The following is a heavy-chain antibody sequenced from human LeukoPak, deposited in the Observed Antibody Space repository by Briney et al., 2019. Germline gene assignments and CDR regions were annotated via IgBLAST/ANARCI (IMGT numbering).Heavy chain of an antibody. J-gene: IGHJ5*02. D-gene: IGHD3-9*01. CDR3: ARELRGYDILTGYYKGNWFDP. V-gene: IGHV4-59*01. CDR1: GGSISSYY. CDR2: IYYSGST. Sequence: PSETLSLTCTVSGGSISSYYWSWIRQPPGKGLEWIGYIYYSGSTNYNPSLKSRATISVDTSKNQFSLKLSSVTAADTAVYYCARELRGYDILTGYYKGNWFDPWGQGTLVTVSS.